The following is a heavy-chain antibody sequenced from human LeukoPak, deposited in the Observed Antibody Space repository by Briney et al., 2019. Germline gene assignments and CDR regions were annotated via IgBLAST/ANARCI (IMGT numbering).Heavy chain of an antibody. D-gene: IGHD3-9*01. V-gene: IGHV1-69*05. CDR3: ARGGPYYDILTGYPFDY. CDR1: GGTFSSYA. CDR2: IIPICGTA. J-gene: IGHJ4*02. Sequence: SVKVSCKASGGTFSSYAISWVRQAPGQGLEWMGGIIPICGTANYAQKFQGRVTITTDESTSTAYMELSSLRSEDTAVYYCARGGPYYDILTGYPFDYWGQGTLVTVSS.